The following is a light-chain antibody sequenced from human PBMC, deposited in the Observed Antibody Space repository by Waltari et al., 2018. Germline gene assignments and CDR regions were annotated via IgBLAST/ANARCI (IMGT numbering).Light chain of an antibody. Sequence: DIVMTQSPLSLPVTPGEPASISCRSSQSLLHSHGNTYLDWYLQKPGQSPQLLMYLGSNRASGVPDRFSGSGSGSDFILRISKVEAEDVGVYYCMQALQTPYTFGQGTKLEIK. CDR2: LGS. CDR3: MQALQTPYT. V-gene: IGKV2-28*01. J-gene: IGKJ2*01. CDR1: QSLLHSHGNTY.